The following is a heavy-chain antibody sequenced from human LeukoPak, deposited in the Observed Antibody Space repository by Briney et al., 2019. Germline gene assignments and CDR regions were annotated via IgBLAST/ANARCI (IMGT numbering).Heavy chain of an antibody. Sequence: SETLSLTCTVSGGSISSYYWSWIQQPPGKGLEWIGYIYYSGSTNYNPSLKSRVTISVDTSKNQFSLKLSSVTAADTAVYYCARARIAVAGTEYYYYYGMDVWGQGTTVTVSS. J-gene: IGHJ6*02. V-gene: IGHV4-59*01. CDR2: IYYSGST. CDR1: GGSISSYY. CDR3: ARARIAVAGTEYYYYYGMDV. D-gene: IGHD6-19*01.